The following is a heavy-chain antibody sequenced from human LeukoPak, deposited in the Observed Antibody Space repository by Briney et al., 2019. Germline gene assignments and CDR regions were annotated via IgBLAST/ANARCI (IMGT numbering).Heavy chain of an antibody. D-gene: IGHD6-13*01. CDR2: INPSGGST. Sequence: ASVKVSCKASGYTFSSYYMHWVRQAPGQGLEWMGIINPSGGSTSYAQKFQGRVTMTRDTSTSTVYMELSSLRSEDTAVYYCARDLGIAAAGTYYWFDPWGLGTLVTVSS. CDR1: GYTFSSYY. J-gene: IGHJ5*02. V-gene: IGHV1-46*01. CDR3: ARDLGIAAAGTYYWFDP.